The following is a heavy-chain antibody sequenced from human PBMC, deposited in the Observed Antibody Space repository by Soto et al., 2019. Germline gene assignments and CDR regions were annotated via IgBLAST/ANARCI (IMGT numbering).Heavy chain of an antibody. CDR1: GYTFTSYG. Sequence: GASVKVSCKASGYTFTSYGISWVRQAPGQGLEWMGWISAYNGNTNYAQKLQGRVTMTTDTSTSTAYMELRSLRSDDTAVYYCARDWSGSGATMIVVAPDAFDIWGQGTMVTVSS. CDR2: ISAYNGNT. CDR3: ARDWSGSGATMIVVAPDAFDI. V-gene: IGHV1-18*01. J-gene: IGHJ3*02. D-gene: IGHD3-22*01.